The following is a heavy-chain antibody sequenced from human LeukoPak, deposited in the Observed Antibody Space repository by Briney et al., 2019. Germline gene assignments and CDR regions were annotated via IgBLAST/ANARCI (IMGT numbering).Heavy chain of an antibody. Sequence: GGSLRLSCAASGFTFSGSAMHWVRQASGKGLEWVGRIRSKANSYATAYAASVKGRFTISRDDSKNTAYLQMNSLKTEDTAVYYCTRHFRSYRGKSGYDNAFGIWGQGTMVTVSS. CDR3: TRHFRSYRGKSGYDNAFGI. J-gene: IGHJ3*02. V-gene: IGHV3-73*01. CDR2: IRSKANSYAT. CDR1: GFTFSGSA. D-gene: IGHD5-12*01.